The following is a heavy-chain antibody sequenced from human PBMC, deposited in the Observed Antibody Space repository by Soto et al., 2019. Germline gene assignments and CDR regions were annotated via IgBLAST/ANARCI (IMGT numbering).Heavy chain of an antibody. V-gene: IGHV3-23*01. CDR1: GFTVSSKD. J-gene: IGHJ6*02. CDR2: ISGSGGST. CDR3: ATLTPDYPRGYYYYGMDV. D-gene: IGHD5-12*01. Sequence: GGSLRLSCAASGFTVSSKDMNWVRQAPGKGLEWVSAISGSGGSTYYADSVKGRFTISRDNSKNTLYLQMNSLRAEDTAVYYCATLTPDYPRGYYYYGMDVWGQGTTVTVSS.